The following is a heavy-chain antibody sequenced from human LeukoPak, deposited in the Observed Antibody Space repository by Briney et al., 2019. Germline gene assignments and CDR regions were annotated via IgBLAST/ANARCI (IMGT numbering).Heavy chain of an antibody. CDR1: GFAFSGYG. CDR2: ISSSSAYI. J-gene: IGHJ6*02. CDR3: AGEGMDV. D-gene: IGHD3-10*01. V-gene: IGHV3-21*01. Sequence: PGGSLRLSCAASGFAFSGYGVNWVRQAPGKGLEWVSSISSSSAYIYYADSVQGRFTISRDNAKNSLYLQMNSLRAEDTAVYYCAGEGMDVWGQGTTVTVSS.